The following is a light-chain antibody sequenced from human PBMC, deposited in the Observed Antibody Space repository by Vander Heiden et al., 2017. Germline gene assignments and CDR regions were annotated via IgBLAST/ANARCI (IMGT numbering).Light chain of an antibody. CDR3: QSYDSSLSGSV. J-gene: IGLJ3*02. V-gene: IGLV1-40*01. CDR2: GNS. Sequence: QSVLTQPSSVSGAPGQRVTISCTGGSSNIGAGYDVHWYQQLPGTAPKLLIYGNSNRPSGVPDRFSGSKSGTSASLAITGLQAEDEADYYCQSYDSSLSGSVFGGGTKLTVL. CDR1: SSNIGAGYD.